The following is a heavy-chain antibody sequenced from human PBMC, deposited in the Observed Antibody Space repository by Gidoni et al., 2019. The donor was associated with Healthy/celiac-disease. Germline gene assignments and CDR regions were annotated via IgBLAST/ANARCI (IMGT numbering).Heavy chain of an antibody. D-gene: IGHD3-10*01. CDR2: SEYSGST. Sequence: GLVKPSETLSLTCTVAGGSISSSSYYWGWIRQPPGKGLAWIGSSEYSGSTYYNPSLKRRVTISVDTSKNQFSLKLSSVTAADTAVYYCARHRGSPLWFDPWGQGTLVTVSS. V-gene: IGHV4-39*01. CDR1: GGSISSSSYY. J-gene: IGHJ5*02. CDR3: ARHRGSPLWFDP.